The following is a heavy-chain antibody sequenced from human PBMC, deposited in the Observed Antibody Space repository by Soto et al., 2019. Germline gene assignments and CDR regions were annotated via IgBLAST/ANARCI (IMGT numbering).Heavy chain of an antibody. CDR3: AGMTGQQVDILFYDYDGMDV. V-gene: IGHV4-34*01. CDR1: GGSFSGYY. Sequence: SETLSLTCAVYGGSFSGYYWSWLRQSPGKGLEWIGEMNHRGRDNYNPSLKSRVTMSVDTSKNRFSLRLSSVTAADTAVYYCAGMTGQQVDILFYDYDGMDVWGQGTTVTVSS. CDR2: MNHRGRD. D-gene: IGHD6-13*01. J-gene: IGHJ6*02.